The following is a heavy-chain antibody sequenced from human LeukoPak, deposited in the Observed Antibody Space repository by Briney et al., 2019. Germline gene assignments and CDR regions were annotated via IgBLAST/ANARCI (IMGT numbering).Heavy chain of an antibody. D-gene: IGHD3-22*01. J-gene: IGHJ3*02. CDR1: VGTFSSYT. CDR3: ASPGRDYYYDSSGYYYAGDAFDI. Sequence: SVKVSCKASVGTFSSYTISWVRQAPGQGLEWMGRIIPILGIANYAQKFQGRVTITADKSTSTAYMELSSLRSEDTAVYYCASPGRDYYYDSSGYYYAGDAFDIWGQGTMVTVSS. CDR2: IIPILGIA. V-gene: IGHV1-69*02.